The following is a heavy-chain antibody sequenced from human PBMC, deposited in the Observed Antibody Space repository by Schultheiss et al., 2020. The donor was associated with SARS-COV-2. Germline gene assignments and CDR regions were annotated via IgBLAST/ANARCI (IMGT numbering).Heavy chain of an antibody. Sequence: SGPTLVKPTQTLTLTCALSGFSINTRGVGVAWIRQPPQKPLEFLALVYWNDEKRYSPSLKNRLKITKDTSKNQVVLAMANMDPVDTATYYCALISPLTYYYNSSGYAVFDYWGQGTLVTVSS. V-gene: IGHV2-5*01. CDR1: GFSINTRGVG. CDR3: ALISPLTYYYNSSGYAVFDY. J-gene: IGHJ4*02. CDR2: VYWNDEK. D-gene: IGHD3-22*01.